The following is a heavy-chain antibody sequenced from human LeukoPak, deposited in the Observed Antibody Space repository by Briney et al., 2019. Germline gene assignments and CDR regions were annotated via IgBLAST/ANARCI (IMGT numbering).Heavy chain of an antibody. CDR1: GFTFSSYA. CDR2: ISGSGGST. J-gene: IGHJ4*02. V-gene: IGHV3-23*01. Sequence: RPGGSLRLSCAASGFTFSSYAMSWVRLAPGKGLEWVSAISGSGGSTYYADSVKGRFTISRDNAKNTLNLQMNSLRVEDTAVYCCATIFEFWGQGILVTVSS. CDR3: ATIFEF. D-gene: IGHD1-14*01.